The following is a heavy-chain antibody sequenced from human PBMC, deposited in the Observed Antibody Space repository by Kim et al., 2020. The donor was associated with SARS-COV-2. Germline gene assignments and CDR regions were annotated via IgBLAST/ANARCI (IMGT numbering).Heavy chain of an antibody. D-gene: IGHD2-15*01. CDR1: GGSFSGYY. J-gene: IGHJ5*02. V-gene: IGHV4-34*01. Sequence: SETLSLTCAVYGGSFSGYYWSWIRQPPGKGLEWIGEINHSGSTNYNPSLKSRVTISVDTSKNQFSLKLSSVTAADTAVYYCARFVVVVAATGDYNWFDPWGQGTLVTVSS. CDR2: INHSGST. CDR3: ARFVVVVAATGDYNWFDP.